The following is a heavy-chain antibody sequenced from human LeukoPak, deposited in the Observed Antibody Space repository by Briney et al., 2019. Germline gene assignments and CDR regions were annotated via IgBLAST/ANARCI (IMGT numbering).Heavy chain of an antibody. V-gene: IGHV4-39*07. Sequence: SETLSLTCTVSGGSISSSSYYWGWIRQPPGKGLEWIGSMYSSGSTYYNPSLKSRVTISVDTSKNQFSLKLSSVTAADTAVYYCARVRRDGYNGGYYFDYWGQGTLVTVSS. J-gene: IGHJ4*02. CDR2: MYSSGST. CDR1: GGSISSSSYY. D-gene: IGHD5-24*01. CDR3: ARVRRDGYNGGYYFDY.